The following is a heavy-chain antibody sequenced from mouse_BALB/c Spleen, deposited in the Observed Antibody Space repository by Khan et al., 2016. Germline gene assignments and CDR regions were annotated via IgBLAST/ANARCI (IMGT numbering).Heavy chain of an antibody. J-gene: IGHJ1*01. Sequence: EVQLVESGPGLVKPSQSLSLTCTVTGYSITSDYAWNWIRQFPGNQLEWMGYIRYSGSTTYNPSLKSRISITLDTSKNQLFLQLYSVTTEDTATYCCTRSPTGTRYFDVWGAETTVTVSS. D-gene: IGHD1-2*01. CDR1: GYSITSDYA. V-gene: IGHV3-2*02. CDR2: IRYSGST. CDR3: TRSPTGTRYFDV.